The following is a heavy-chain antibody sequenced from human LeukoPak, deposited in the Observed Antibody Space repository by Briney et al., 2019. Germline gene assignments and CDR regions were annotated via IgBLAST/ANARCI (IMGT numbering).Heavy chain of an antibody. CDR1: GGTFSSYA. CDR3: AGSTVTRLAEYFQH. D-gene: IGHD4-17*01. V-gene: IGHV1-69*13. CDR2: IIPIFGTA. Sequence: ASVKVPCKASGGTFSSYAISWVRQAPGQGLEWMGGIIPIFGTANYAQKFQGRATITAEESTSTAYMELSSLRSEDTAVYYCAGSTVTRLAEYFQHWGQGTLVTVSS. J-gene: IGHJ1*01.